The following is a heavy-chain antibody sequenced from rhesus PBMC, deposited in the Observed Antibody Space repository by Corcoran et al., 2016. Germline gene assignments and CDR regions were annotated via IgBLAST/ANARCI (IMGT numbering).Heavy chain of an antibody. CDR3: ASSPYPYWYFDL. V-gene: IGHV4-73*01. J-gene: IGHJ2*01. Sequence: QMKLQQWGEGLVNASETLSLTCAVYGGSLRGYFYWNWIRQAPGKGLEWIGNIDGYRTSTKYNPSLKNRVTISKDTSKNQFSVKLSSVTAADTAVYYCASSPYPYWYFDLWGSGTPITISS. CDR1: GGSLRGYFY. CDR2: IDGYRTST.